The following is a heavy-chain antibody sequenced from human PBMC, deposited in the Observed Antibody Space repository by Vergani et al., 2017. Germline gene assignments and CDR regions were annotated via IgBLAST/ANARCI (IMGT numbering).Heavy chain of an antibody. D-gene: IGHD2/OR15-2a*01. V-gene: IGHV4-31*01. Sequence: QVQLQESGPGLVKPSQTLSLTCTVSGGSISSGGYYWSWIRQHPGKGLEWIGYIYYSGSTYYNPSLKSLVTISVDTSKNQFSLKLSSVTAADTAVYYCARGSTIVRFPKQRGWFDPWGQGTLVTVSS. J-gene: IGHJ5*02. CDR2: IYYSGST. CDR3: ARGSTIVRFPKQRGWFDP. CDR1: GGSISSGGYY.